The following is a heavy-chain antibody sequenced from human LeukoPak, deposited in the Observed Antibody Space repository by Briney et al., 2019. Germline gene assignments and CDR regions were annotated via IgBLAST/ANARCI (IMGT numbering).Heavy chain of an antibody. V-gene: IGHV3-48*02. CDR2: IAISSSTT. CDR1: GFTCSTYS. D-gene: IGHD6-13*01. CDR3: ARHSSWHFDS. Sequence: GGSLRLSCAASGFTCSTYSMNWVRQAPGKGLEWVSYIAISSSTTYYADSVKGRFTISRDNAKNSLYLQMNSLRDEDTAVYYCARHSSWHFDSWGQGTLVTVSS. J-gene: IGHJ4*02.